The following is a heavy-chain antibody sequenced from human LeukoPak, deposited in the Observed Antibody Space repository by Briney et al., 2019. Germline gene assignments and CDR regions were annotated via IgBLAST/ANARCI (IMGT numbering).Heavy chain of an antibody. CDR2: IDHSGST. V-gene: IGHV4-39*07. CDR3: ARVVHGYCSSTSCYHGNYYYYYGMDV. CDR1: GGSISSSSYY. Sequence: PSETLSLTCTVSGGSISSSSYYWSWIRQPPGKGLEWIGEIDHSGSTNYNPSLKSRVTISVDTSKNQFSLKLSSVTAADTAVYYCARVVHGYCSSTSCYHGNYYYYYGMDVWGQGTTVTVSS. J-gene: IGHJ6*02. D-gene: IGHD2-2*03.